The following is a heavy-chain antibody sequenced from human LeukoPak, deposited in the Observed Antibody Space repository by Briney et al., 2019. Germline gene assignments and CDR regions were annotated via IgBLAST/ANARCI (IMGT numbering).Heavy chain of an antibody. J-gene: IGHJ4*02. CDR3: ASTPNGVAAIYFDY. Sequence: PGGSLRLSCAASGFIFSNYAMHWVRQAPGKGLEWVAVISYDGSNKYYADSVKGRFTISRDNAKNTLYLQMNSLRAGDTAVYYFASTPNGVAAIYFDYWGQGTLVTVSS. CDR2: ISYDGSNK. V-gene: IGHV3-30*04. D-gene: IGHD2-15*01. CDR1: GFIFSNYA.